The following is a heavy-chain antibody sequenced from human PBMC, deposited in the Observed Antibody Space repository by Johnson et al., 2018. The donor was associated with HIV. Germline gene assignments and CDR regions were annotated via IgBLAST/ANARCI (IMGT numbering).Heavy chain of an antibody. CDR1: GFTFSSYA. D-gene: IGHD3-10*01. CDR2: ISYEGSNK. CDR3: AREWKGRWFGEEKAFDI. V-gene: IGHV3-30*04. J-gene: IGHJ3*02. Sequence: QVQLVESGGGLVQPGESLRLSCAASGFTFSSYAIHWVRQAPGTGLEWVAVISYEGSNKYYAASVKGRFSISRDNSKNTLYLQMNSLKPEDTAVYYCAREWKGRWFGEEKAFDIWGQGTMVTVSS.